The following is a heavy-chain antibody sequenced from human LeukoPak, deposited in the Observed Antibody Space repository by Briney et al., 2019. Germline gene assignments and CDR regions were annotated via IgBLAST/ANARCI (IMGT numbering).Heavy chain of an antibody. Sequence: ASVKVSCKASGYTLTGYYMHWVRQAPGQGLEWMGWINPNSGGTNYAQKFQGRVTMTRDTSISTAYMELSRLRSDDTAVYYCARVTGIYGSGNYWGQGTLVTVSS. J-gene: IGHJ4*02. CDR2: INPNSGGT. V-gene: IGHV1-2*02. CDR1: GYTLTGYY. D-gene: IGHD3-10*01. CDR3: ARVTGIYGSGNY.